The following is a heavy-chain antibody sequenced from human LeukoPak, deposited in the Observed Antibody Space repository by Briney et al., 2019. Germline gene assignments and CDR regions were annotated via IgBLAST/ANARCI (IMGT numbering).Heavy chain of an antibody. J-gene: IGHJ3*02. CDR3: ARAPAYDIQGLAAFDI. V-gene: IGHV3-48*04. Sequence: QPGGSLRLSCAASGFTFSSYSMNWVRQAPGKGLEWVSYISSSSSTIYYADSVKGRFTISRDNAKNSLYLQMNSLRAEDTAVYYCARAPAYDIQGLAAFDIWGQGTMVTVSS. D-gene: IGHD3-9*01. CDR2: ISSSSSTI. CDR1: GFTFSSYS.